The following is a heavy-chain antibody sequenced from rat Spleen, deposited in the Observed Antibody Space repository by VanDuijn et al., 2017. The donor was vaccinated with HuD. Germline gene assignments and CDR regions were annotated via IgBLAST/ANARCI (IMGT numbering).Heavy chain of an antibody. CDR3: ARDGGQWPYVMDA. CDR1: GFSLTNFH. D-gene: IGHD1-1*01. Sequence: QVQLKESGPGLVQPSQTLSLTCTVSGFSLTNFHVHWVRQPPGKGLEWMGIIWTGGSTDYNSALKSRLSISRDTSKSQVFLKMNSLQTEDIATYYCARDGGQWPYVMDAWGQGASVTVSS. J-gene: IGHJ4*01. V-gene: IGHV2-30*01. CDR2: IWTGGST.